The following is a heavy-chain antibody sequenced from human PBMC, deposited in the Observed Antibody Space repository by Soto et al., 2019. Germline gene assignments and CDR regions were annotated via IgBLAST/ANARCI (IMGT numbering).Heavy chain of an antibody. CDR2: ISYDGTNK. CDR3: ARDPKTSGGQHWAFNYFAS. Sequence: QVQLVESGGGVVQPGRSLRLSCAASGFSFSISPMHWVRQAPGKGPEWVALISYDGTNKFYADSVKGRFTISRDNSKSTLYLQVDSLRPEDAAVYYCARDPKTSGGQHWAFNYFASWGKATLVTVSS. CDR1: GFSFSISP. V-gene: IGHV3-30-3*01. D-gene: IGHD7-27*01. J-gene: IGHJ4*02.